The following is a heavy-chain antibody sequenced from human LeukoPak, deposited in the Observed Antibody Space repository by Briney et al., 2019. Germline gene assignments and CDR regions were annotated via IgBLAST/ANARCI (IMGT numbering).Heavy chain of an antibody. V-gene: IGHV3-48*04. Sequence: GGSLRLSCAASGFTFSSYSMNWVRQAPGKGLEWISYISSGSNTIYYADSVKGRFTISRDNAKNSLYLQMNSLRAGDTAVYYCARDPHEWWSNPYAFDIWGQGTMVTVSS. CDR2: ISSGSNTI. D-gene: IGHD2-15*01. CDR1: GFTFSSYS. J-gene: IGHJ3*02. CDR3: ARDPHEWWSNPYAFDI.